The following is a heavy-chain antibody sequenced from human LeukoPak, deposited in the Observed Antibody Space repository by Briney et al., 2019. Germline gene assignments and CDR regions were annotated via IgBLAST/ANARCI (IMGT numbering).Heavy chain of an antibody. CDR3: ATLQSSGYDYSDY. J-gene: IGHJ4*02. V-gene: IGHV4-59*08. CDR2: IYYSGYT. CDR1: GFTFSSYW. Sequence: GSLRLSCAASGFTFSSYWMSWVRQAPGKGLEWIGYIYYSGYTDYNPSLKSRVTMSVDTSKNQFSLKLTSVTAADTAVYYCATLQSSGYDYSDYWGQGILVTVSS. D-gene: IGHD3-22*01.